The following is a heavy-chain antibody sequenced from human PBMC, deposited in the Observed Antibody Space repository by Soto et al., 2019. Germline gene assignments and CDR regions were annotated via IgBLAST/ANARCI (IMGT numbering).Heavy chain of an antibody. CDR2: INPNSGGT. J-gene: IGHJ3*01. Sequence: QNPGQGLEWMGWINPNSGGTNYAQKFQGWVTMTRDTSISTAYMELSRLRSDDTAVYYCAREIAAAGNDAFDLWGQGTMVTVSS. V-gene: IGHV1-2*04. CDR3: AREIAAAGNDAFDL. D-gene: IGHD6-13*01.